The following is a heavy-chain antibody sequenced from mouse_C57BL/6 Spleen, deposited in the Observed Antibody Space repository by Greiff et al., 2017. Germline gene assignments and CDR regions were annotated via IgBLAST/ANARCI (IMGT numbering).Heavy chain of an antibody. CDR3: TEGSDYDGDY. J-gene: IGHJ2*01. CDR2: IRLKSDNYAT. CDR1: GFTFSNYW. V-gene: IGHV6-3*01. D-gene: IGHD2-4*01. Sequence: EVQVVESGGGLVQPGGSMKLSCVASGFTFSNYWMNWVRQSPEQGLEWVAQIRLKSDNYATHYAESVKGRFTISRDDSKSSVYLQMNNLRAEDTGIYYCTEGSDYDGDYWGQGTTLTGSS.